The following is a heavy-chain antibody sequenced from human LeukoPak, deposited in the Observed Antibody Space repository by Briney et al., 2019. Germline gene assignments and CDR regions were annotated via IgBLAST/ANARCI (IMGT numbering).Heavy chain of an antibody. CDR3: ARAAAAAGTNYYYYGMDV. D-gene: IGHD6-13*01. J-gene: IGHJ6*02. Sequence: GGSLRLSYAASGFTFPTYSMNWVRQAPGKGLEWVSSISSSSSYIYYADSVKGRFTISRDNAKNSLYLQMNSQRAEDTAMYYCARAAAAAGTNYYYYGMDVWGQGTTVTVSS. CDR1: GFTFPTYS. V-gene: IGHV3-21*01. CDR2: ISSSSSYI.